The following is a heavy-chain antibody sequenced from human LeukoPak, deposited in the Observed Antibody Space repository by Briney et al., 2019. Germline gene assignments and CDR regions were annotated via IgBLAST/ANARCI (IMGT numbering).Heavy chain of an antibody. CDR3: VRGSSWYHHYYYYMDV. J-gene: IGHJ6*03. CDR1: GGSISSSSYF. V-gene: IGHV4-39*07. D-gene: IGHD6-13*01. CDR2: VHYSGST. Sequence: PSETLSLTCSVSGGSISSSSYFWGWIRQPPGKGLEWIASVHYSGSTYYNPSLKSRVTISVDTSKNQFSLNLKSVTAADTAIYYCVRGSSWYHHYYYYMDVWGKGTTVTVSS.